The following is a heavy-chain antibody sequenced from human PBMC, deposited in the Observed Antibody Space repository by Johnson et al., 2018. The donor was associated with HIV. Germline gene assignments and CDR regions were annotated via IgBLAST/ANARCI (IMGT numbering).Heavy chain of an antibody. CDR2: IRFDGSDK. D-gene: IGHD5-18*01. J-gene: IGHJ3*01. V-gene: IGHV3-30*02. CDR3: AKGEAQEGWIQLQSYAFDF. Sequence: QEQLVESWGGVVQPAGSLRVSCAASGFTFTNYGMHWVRQVPGKGLEWVAFIRFDGSDKYYADSVKGRFTISRDNSKYTVYLQMNSLTPEDSALYYCAKGEAQEGWIQLQSYAFDFWGRGTMVTVSS. CDR1: GFTFTNYG.